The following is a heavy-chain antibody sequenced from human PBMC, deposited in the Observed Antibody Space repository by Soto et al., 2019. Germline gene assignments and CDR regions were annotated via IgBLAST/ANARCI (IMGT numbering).Heavy chain of an antibody. Sequence: QVQLVQSGAEVKKPGASVKVSCKASGYTFTSYDISWVRQAPGQGLEWMGWISTYNGNTNYAQKFQGRVTMTTDTSTSAAYIALRSLRSDDTSVYYCAGGGQPIDFWDQGTLVTVSS. J-gene: IGHJ4*02. V-gene: IGHV1-18*01. CDR3: AGGGQPIDF. CDR1: GYTFTSYD. CDR2: ISTYNGNT.